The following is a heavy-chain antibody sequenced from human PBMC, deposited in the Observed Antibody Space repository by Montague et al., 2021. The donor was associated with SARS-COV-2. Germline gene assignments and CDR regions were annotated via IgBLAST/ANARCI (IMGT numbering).Heavy chain of an antibody. CDR3: ASSGITLTGLDAFDI. CDR1: GDSVSSKSVA. V-gene: IGHV6-1*01. Sequence: CAISGDSVSSKSVAWNWIRQSPSRGLEWLGRTYYRSKWDFDYAXXXKXXLVITPDTSKNQVSLQLNSVIPEDTAVYFCASSGITLTGLDAFDIWGQGTMVTVSS. J-gene: IGHJ3*02. D-gene: IGHD3-9*01. CDR2: TYYRSKWDF.